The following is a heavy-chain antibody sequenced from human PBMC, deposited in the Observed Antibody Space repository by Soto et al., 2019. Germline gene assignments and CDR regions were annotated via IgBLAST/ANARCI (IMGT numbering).Heavy chain of an antibody. D-gene: IGHD3-10*01. J-gene: IGHJ1*01. CDR3: AKAYTDYIEYFQH. CDR1: GFIFRNYG. CDR2: ITVAT. V-gene: IGHV3-23*01. Sequence: EVQLLESGGGLAQPGGSLRLSCAASGFIFRNYGMSWVRQAPGKGLEWVSGITVATYYADSVRGRFTISRDNSKNTVYLQMNSLSAEDTAIYYCAKAYTDYIEYFQHWGRGTLVAVSS.